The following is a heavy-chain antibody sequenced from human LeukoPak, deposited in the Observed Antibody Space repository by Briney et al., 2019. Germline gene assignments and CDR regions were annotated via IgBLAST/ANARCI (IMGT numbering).Heavy chain of an antibody. CDR2: INHSGST. V-gene: IGHV4-34*01. CDR1: GGSFSGYY. CDR3: ARGWSGYDFRDYFDY. Sequence: SETLSLTCAVYGGSFSGYYWSWIRQPPGKGLEWIGEINHSGSTNYNPSLKSRVTISVDTSKNQFSLKLSSVTAADTAVYYCARGWSGYDFRDYFDYRGQGTLVTVSS. J-gene: IGHJ4*02. D-gene: IGHD3-3*01.